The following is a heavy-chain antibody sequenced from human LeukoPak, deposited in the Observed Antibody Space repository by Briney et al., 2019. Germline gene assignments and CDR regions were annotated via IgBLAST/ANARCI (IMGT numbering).Heavy chain of an antibody. Sequence: ASVKVSCKASGYTFTSYGISWVRQAPGQGLEWMGWISAYNGNANYAQKLQGRVTMTTDTSTSTAYMELRSLRTDDTAVYECAREVGYSYGFRGGAKKNWFDPWGQGTLVTVSS. CDR2: ISAYNGNA. CDR3: AREVGYSYGFRGGAKKNWFDP. J-gene: IGHJ5*02. CDR1: GYTFTSYG. D-gene: IGHD5-18*01. V-gene: IGHV1-18*01.